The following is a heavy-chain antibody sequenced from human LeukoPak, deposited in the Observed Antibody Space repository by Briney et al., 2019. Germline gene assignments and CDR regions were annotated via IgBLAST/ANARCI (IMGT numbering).Heavy chain of an antibody. Sequence: GGSLRLSCAASGFTFSSYTMNWVRQTPGEGLEWVSSISPPSTYIYYADSVKGRFTISRDNAKNSLYLQMNSLRAEDTAVYYCARERDGDYAGGFDPWGQGTLVTVSS. CDR2: ISPPSTYI. CDR1: GFTFSSYT. CDR3: ARERDGDYAGGFDP. V-gene: IGHV3-21*01. J-gene: IGHJ5*02. D-gene: IGHD4-17*01.